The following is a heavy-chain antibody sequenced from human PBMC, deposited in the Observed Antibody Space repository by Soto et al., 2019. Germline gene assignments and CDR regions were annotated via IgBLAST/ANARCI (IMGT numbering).Heavy chain of an antibody. Sequence: SETLSLTCTVSGGSIRSSCWTWIRQPPGEGLEWIGCICNSGTTNYNPSLKSRVAISVDTQKNQFSLKLSSVTAADTAVYYCLSTGGRKGRRSGDAFDIWGQGTTDPVS. J-gene: IGHJ3*02. CDR2: ICNSGTT. V-gene: IGHV4-59*12. CDR1: GGSIRSSC. D-gene: IGHD3-16*01. CDR3: LSTGGRKGRRSGDAFDI.